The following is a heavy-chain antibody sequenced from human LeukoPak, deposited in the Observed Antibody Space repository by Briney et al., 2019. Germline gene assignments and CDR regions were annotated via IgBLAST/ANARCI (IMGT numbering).Heavy chain of an antibody. CDR2: IYYSGST. V-gene: IGHV4-30-4*08. Sequence: PSETLSLTCTVSGGSISSGDYYWSWIRQPPGKGLEWIGYIYYSGSTYYNPSLKSRVTISVDTSKNQFSLKLSSVTAADTAVYYCARVGGFLGYRRLDYWGQGTLVTVSS. CDR3: ARVGGFLGYRRLDY. J-gene: IGHJ4*02. D-gene: IGHD3-3*01. CDR1: GGSISSGDYY.